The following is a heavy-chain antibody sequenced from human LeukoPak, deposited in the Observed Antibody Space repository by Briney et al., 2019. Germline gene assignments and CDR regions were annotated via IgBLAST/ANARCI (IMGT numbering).Heavy chain of an antibody. V-gene: IGHV3-30*02. CDR1: GFTFSNYG. J-gene: IGHJ4*02. CDR2: IRYDGHNT. D-gene: IGHD3/OR15-3a*01. Sequence: QTGGFLRLSCAASGFTFSNYGMHWVRRAPGKGLEYVAFIRYDGHNTYYADSVKGRFTVSRDNSKNFLYLQMNSLRAEDTAVYYCVKDDGLLTVSFDYWGQGALVTVSS. CDR3: VKDDGLLTVSFDY.